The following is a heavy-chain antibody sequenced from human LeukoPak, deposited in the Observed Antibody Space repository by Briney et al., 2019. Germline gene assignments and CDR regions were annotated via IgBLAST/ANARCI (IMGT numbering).Heavy chain of an antibody. CDR3: ARERDSSGWRFDY. Sequence: PGGSLRLSCAASGFIVSSYYMTWVRQAPGKGLEWVSVIYSGDITYYADSVKGRFTISRDNSKNTLYLQMNSLRAEDTAVYYCARERDSSGWRFDYWGQGTLVTVSS. CDR2: IYSGDIT. CDR1: GFIVSSYY. J-gene: IGHJ4*02. V-gene: IGHV3-53*01. D-gene: IGHD6-19*01.